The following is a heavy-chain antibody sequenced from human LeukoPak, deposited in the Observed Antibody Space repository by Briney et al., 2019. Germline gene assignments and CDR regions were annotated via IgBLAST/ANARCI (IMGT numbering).Heavy chain of an antibody. D-gene: IGHD3-10*01. CDR2: ISSSSSYI. J-gene: IGHJ4*02. CDR3: ARVNYGSGSPFDY. V-gene: IGHV3-21*01. Sequence: GGSLRLSCAASGFTFSSYSMNWVRQAPGKGLEWVSSISSSSSYIYYADSVKGRFTISRDNAKNSLYLQMNSLRAEDTALYYCARVNYGSGSPFDYWGQGTLVTVSS. CDR1: GFTFSSYS.